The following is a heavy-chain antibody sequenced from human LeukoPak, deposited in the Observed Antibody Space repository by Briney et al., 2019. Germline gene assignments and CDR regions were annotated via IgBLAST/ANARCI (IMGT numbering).Heavy chain of an antibody. V-gene: IGHV1-2*04. J-gene: IGHJ6*02. CDR1: GYTFTGYY. CDR3: ARIPAPQQWLPKGNYYYYGMDV. Sequence: ASVKVSCKASGYTFTGYYMHWVRQAPGQGLEWMGWINPNSGGTNYAQKFQGWVTMTRDTSISTAYMELSRLRSDDTAVYYCARIPAPQQWLPKGNYYYYGMDVWGQGTTVTVSS. CDR2: INPNSGGT. D-gene: IGHD6-19*01.